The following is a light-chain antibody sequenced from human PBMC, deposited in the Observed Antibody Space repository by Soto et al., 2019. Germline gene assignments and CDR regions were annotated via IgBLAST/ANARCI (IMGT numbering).Light chain of an antibody. J-gene: IGLJ2*01. CDR1: SSDVGGYNY. Sequence: QSVLTQPASVSGSPGQSITISCTGTSSDVGGYNYVSWYQQHPGKAPKLMIYDVSNRPPGVSNRFSRSKSGNTASLTISGLQAEDEADYYCSSYTSSSPVVFGGGTKLTVL. CDR3: SSYTSSSPVV. CDR2: DVS. V-gene: IGLV2-14*01.